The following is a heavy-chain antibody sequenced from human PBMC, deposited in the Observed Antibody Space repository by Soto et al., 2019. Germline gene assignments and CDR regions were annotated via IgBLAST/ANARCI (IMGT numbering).Heavy chain of an antibody. D-gene: IGHD3-10*01. CDR2: IGPASGDT. J-gene: IGHJ4*02. CDR1: GYTFTGHY. V-gene: IGHV1-2*02. CDR3: GRGRSGQLVVFY. Sequence: ASVKVSCKASGYTFTGHYIHWVRQAPGQGPEWMGEIGPASGDTRYAQKFQGRVTMTRDTSITTVYMELNNLSPDDTAVYYCGRGRSGQLVVFYWGQGTPVTVSS.